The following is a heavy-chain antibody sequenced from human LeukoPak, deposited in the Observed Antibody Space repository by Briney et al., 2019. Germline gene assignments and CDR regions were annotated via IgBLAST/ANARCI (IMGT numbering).Heavy chain of an antibody. CDR3: AKVPGYYYMDV. CDR2: ISYDGSSK. D-gene: IGHD3-10*01. J-gene: IGHJ6*03. Sequence: PGRSLRLSCAASGFTFSSYGMHWVRQAPGKGLEWVSVISYDGSSKYYADSVKGRFTISRDNTKNTLYLQMNILRAEDTAVYYCAKVPGYYYMDVWGKGTTVTVSS. CDR1: GFTFSSYG. V-gene: IGHV3-30*18.